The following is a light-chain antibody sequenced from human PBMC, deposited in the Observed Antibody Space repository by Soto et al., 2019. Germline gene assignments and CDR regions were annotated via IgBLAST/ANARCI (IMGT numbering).Light chain of an antibody. Sequence: AIQLTQSPSSLSASVGDRVTITCRASQDIRGALAWYQQKPGKPPKLLIFDVSSLQSGVPSRLSGSGSGPDFTLTNSSLQPEDFATYYCQQFNTYPITFGQGTRLEIK. CDR1: QDIRGA. CDR2: DVS. J-gene: IGKJ5*01. CDR3: QQFNTYPIT. V-gene: IGKV1-13*02.